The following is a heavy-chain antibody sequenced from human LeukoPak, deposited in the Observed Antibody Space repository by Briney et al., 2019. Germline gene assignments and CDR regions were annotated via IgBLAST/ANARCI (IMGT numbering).Heavy chain of an antibody. CDR3: AREAVAGRGFDY. V-gene: IGHV3-48*01. CDR1: GFTFSSYG. CDR2: ISSRSTVI. Sequence: PGGSLRLSCAASGFTFSSYGMHWVRQAPGKGLEWVSYISSRSTVIYYADSLRGRFTISRDNAKNSLYLQVNSLRVEDTALYFCAREAVAGRGFDYWGQGALVTVSS. J-gene: IGHJ4*02. D-gene: IGHD6-19*01.